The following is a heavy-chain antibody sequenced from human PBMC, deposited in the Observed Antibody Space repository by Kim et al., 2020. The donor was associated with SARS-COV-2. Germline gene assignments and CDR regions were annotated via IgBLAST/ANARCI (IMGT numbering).Heavy chain of an antibody. D-gene: IGHD3-16*01. Sequence: YPDSVKGRFTISRDNSKTTLYLQMNSLRAEDTAVYYCARDPLQEVWYFDYWGQGTLVTVSS. V-gene: IGHV3-30*01. CDR3: ARDPLQEVWYFDY. J-gene: IGHJ4*02.